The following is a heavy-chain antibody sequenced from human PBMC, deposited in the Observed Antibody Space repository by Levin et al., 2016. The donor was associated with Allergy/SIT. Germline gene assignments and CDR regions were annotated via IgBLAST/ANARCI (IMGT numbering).Heavy chain of an antibody. J-gene: IGHJ6*02. CDR1: GYTFTNYG. D-gene: IGHD2-15*01. CDR2: IIPMLDIA. CDR3: ARVQQLSCGGGRCLENYSYGMDV. Sequence: SVKVSCKASGYTFTNYGINWVRQAPGQGLEYMGRIIPMLDIANYAQMFQGRLTITADKSTSTAYMELSSLTSQDTAVYYCARVQQLSCGGGRCLENYSYGMDVWGQGTTVTVS. V-gene: IGHV1-69*04.